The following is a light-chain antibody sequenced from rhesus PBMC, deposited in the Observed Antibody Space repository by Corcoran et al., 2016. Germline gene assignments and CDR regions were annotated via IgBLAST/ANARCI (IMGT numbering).Light chain of an antibody. Sequence: EIVMTQSPATLSLSPGERATLSCRASQSVSSYVAWYQQKPEQAPRRPFYGASSRATGIRNRFSGSGSGTDFTLNISSLEPEDVVVYYCQQYNNWKLTFGGGTKVELK. V-gene: IGKV3S9*01. CDR2: GAS. J-gene: IGKJ4*01. CDR3: QQYNNWKLT. CDR1: QSVSSY.